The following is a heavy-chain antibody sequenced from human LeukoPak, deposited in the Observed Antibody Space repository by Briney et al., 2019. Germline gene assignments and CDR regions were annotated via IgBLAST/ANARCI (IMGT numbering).Heavy chain of an antibody. J-gene: IGHJ4*02. CDR2: IIPIFGTA. V-gene: IGHV1-69*05. Sequence: SVKVSCKASGGTFSSYAISWVRQAPGQGLEWMGGIIPIFGTANYAQKFQGRVTITTDESTSTAYMELSSLRSEDTAVYYCARIRGRKYSSGWTNFDYWGQGTLVTVSS. D-gene: IGHD6-19*01. CDR3: ARIRGRKYSSGWTNFDY. CDR1: GGTFSSYA.